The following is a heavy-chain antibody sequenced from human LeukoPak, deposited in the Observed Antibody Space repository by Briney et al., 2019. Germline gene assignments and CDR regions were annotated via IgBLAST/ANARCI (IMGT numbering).Heavy chain of an antibody. CDR2: INTSGTT. Sequence: SSETLSLTCTVSGGSISSYYWTWIRQSAGKGLEWIGRINTSGTTNYNPSLRSRVTMSVNTSKNQFSLNLTSVTAADTAVYSCAREGGDPRWLDPWGQGTLVTVSS. CDR3: AREGGDPRWLDP. D-gene: IGHD6-25*01. CDR1: GGSISSYY. J-gene: IGHJ5*02. V-gene: IGHV4-4*07.